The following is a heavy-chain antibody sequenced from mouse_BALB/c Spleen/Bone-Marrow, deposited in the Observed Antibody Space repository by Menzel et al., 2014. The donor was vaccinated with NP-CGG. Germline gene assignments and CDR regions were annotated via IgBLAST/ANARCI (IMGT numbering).Heavy chain of an antibody. Sequence: EVQLVESGGGLVQPGGSRKLSCAASGFTFSSFGMHWVRQAPEKGLEWVAYISSGSSTIYYADTVKGRSTISRDNPKNTLFPQMTSLRSEDTAMYYCARSGIGYYYSSNSYAMDFWGQKASVTLST. CDR1: GFTFSSFG. D-gene: IGHD1-1*01. J-gene: IGHJ4*01. CDR3: ARSGIGYYYSSNSYAMDF. V-gene: IGHV5-17*02. CDR2: ISSGSSTI.